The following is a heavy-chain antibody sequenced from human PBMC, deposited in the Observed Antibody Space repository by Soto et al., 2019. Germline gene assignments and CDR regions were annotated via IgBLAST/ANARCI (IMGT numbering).Heavy chain of an antibody. D-gene: IGHD3-16*02. CDR3: ARVGLELSYSYYAMDV. J-gene: IGHJ6*02. V-gene: IGHV1-69*13. CDR2: IIPMFATP. Sequence: GASVKVSCKASGSTFSRFAISWVRQSPGQGLEWMGGIIPMFATPNYAQRFQGRVTITADEPTSTAYMELSSLRSEDTAVYYCARVGLELSYSYYAMDVWGPGPTVTVS. CDR1: GSTFSRFA.